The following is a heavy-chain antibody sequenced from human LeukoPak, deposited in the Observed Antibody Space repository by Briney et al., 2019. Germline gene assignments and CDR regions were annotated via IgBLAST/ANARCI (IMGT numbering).Heavy chain of an antibody. CDR3: AKLPIVGNWFDP. D-gene: IGHD1-26*01. J-gene: IGHJ5*02. CDR1: GFTFSTYA. Sequence: GGSLRLSCAASGFTFSTYAMSWVRQAPGKGLEWVSGITDSGGATFYADSVKGRFTISRDNSKNTLYLQMKSPRAEDTAVYYCAKLPIVGNWFDPWGQGTLVTVSS. V-gene: IGHV3-23*01. CDR2: ITDSGGAT.